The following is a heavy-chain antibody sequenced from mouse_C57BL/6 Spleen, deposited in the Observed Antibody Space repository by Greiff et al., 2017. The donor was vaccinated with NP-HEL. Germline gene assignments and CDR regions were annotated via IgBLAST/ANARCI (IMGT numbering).Heavy chain of an antibody. Sequence: EVKVEESGGGLVKPGGSLKLSCAASGFTFSSYAMSWVRQTPEKRLEWVATISDGGSYTYYPDNVKGRFTISRDNAKNNLYLQMSHLKSEDTAMYYCAREGANWDWFAYWGQGTLVTVSA. CDR3: AREGANWDWFAY. CDR1: GFTFSSYA. V-gene: IGHV5-4*01. D-gene: IGHD4-1*01. CDR2: ISDGGSYT. J-gene: IGHJ3*01.